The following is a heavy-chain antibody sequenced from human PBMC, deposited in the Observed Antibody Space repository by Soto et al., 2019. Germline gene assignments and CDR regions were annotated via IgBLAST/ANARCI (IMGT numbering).Heavy chain of an antibody. J-gene: IGHJ3*02. CDR2: INPNSGGT. Sequence: QVQLVQSGAEVKKPGASVQVSCKASGYTFTGYYMHWVRQAPGQGLEWMGWINPNSGGTNYAQKFQGWVTMTRETSISTAYMELSRLRSDDTAVYYCAREDCSSTSCYFGYYGSGTAFDIWGQGTMVTVSS. CDR1: GYTFTGYY. D-gene: IGHD2-2*01. CDR3: AREDCSSTSCYFGYYGSGTAFDI. V-gene: IGHV1-2*04.